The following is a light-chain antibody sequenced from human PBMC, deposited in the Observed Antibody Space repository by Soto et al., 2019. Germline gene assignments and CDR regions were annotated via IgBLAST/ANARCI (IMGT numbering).Light chain of an antibody. V-gene: IGKV1-27*01. CDR2: AAS. J-gene: IGKJ1*01. Sequence: DIQMTQSPSSLSASVGDRVTITCRASQDISNYLAWYQQKPGKVPKLLIYAASTLQSEVPSRFSGSGSGTDFTLTISSLQPEDVATYYCQYNHRDPKTFGQGTKGEI. CDR1: QDISNY. CDR3: QYNHRDPKT.